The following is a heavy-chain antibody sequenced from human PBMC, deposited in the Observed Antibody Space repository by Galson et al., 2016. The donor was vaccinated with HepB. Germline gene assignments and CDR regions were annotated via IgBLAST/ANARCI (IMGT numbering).Heavy chain of an antibody. CDR3: ARVSDYGDNSVGYFDY. J-gene: IGHJ4*02. V-gene: IGHV3-53*01. D-gene: IGHD4-23*01. Sequence: SLRLSCAASGFTVRGNYMSWVRQAPGKGLEWVSVSYSGGSTYYADSVKGRFTISRDNSKNTLYLQMNSLRAEDTAVYYCARVSDYGDNSVGYFDYWGQGTLVTVSS. CDR2: SYSGGST. CDR1: GFTVRGNY.